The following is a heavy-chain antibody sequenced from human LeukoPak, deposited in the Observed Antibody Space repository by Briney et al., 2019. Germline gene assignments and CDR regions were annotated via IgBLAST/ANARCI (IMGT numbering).Heavy chain of an antibody. CDR3: ARHSSSWYSYYYMDV. D-gene: IGHD6-13*01. CDR1: GGTFSSYA. V-gene: IGHV1-69*06. J-gene: IGHJ6*03. Sequence: GASVKVSCKASGGTFSSYAISWVRQAPGQGLEWMGGIIPIFGTANYAQKFQGRVTITADKSTSTAYMELSSLRSEDTAVYYCARHSSSWYSYYYMDVWGKGTTVTVSS. CDR2: IIPIFGTA.